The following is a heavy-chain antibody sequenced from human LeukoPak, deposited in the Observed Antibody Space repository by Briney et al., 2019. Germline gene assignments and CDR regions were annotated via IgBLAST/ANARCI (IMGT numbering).Heavy chain of an antibody. CDR3: ARIPDVVVPAAAFDP. CDR1: GYTFTGYG. CDR2: ISAYNGNT. V-gene: IGHV1-18*01. J-gene: IGHJ5*02. D-gene: IGHD2-2*01. Sequence: ASVKVSCKASGYTFTGYGISWVRQAPGQGLEWMGWISAYNGNTNYAQKLQGRVTMTTDTSTSTAYMELRSLRSDDTAVYYCARIPDVVVPAAAFDPWGQGTLVTVSS.